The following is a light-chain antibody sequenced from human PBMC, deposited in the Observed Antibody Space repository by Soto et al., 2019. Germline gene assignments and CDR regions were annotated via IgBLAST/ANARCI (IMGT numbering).Light chain of an antibody. J-gene: IGKJ1*01. CDR1: QSISSW. CDR2: DAS. V-gene: IGKV1-5*01. Sequence: DIQLTQSPSTLSASVGDRVTITCRASQSISSWLAWYQQKPGKAPKLLIYDASSLESGVPSRFSGSGSGTEFTLTISSLQPDDFAPYYCQQYNSYSTFGQGT. CDR3: QQYNSYST.